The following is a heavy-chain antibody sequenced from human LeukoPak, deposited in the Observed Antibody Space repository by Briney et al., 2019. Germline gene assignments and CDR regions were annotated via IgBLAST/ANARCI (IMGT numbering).Heavy chain of an antibody. CDR1: GGSISSSNW. J-gene: IGHJ4*02. CDR3: AREGGGRLRYIGGLDY. D-gene: IGHD4-17*01. Sequence: PSGTLSLTCAVSGGSISSSNWWSWVRQPPGKGLEWIGEIYHSGSTNYNPSLKSRVTISVDKSKNQFSLKLSSVTAADTAVYYCAREGGGRLRYIGGLDYWGQGTLVTVSS. V-gene: IGHV4-4*02. CDR2: IYHSGST.